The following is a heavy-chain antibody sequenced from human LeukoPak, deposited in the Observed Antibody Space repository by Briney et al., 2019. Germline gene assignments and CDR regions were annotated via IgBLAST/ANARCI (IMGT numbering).Heavy chain of an antibody. J-gene: IGHJ4*02. V-gene: IGHV4-34*01. CDR2: INHSGST. D-gene: IGHD3-10*01. CDR1: GGSFSGYY. Sequence: PSETLSLTCAVYGGSFSGYYRSWIRQPPGKGLEWIGEINHSGSTNYNPSLKSRVTIPVDTSKNQFSLKLSSVTAADTAVYYCARDRRYYYGSGSYYFDYWGQGTLVTVSS. CDR3: ARDRRYYYGSGSYYFDY.